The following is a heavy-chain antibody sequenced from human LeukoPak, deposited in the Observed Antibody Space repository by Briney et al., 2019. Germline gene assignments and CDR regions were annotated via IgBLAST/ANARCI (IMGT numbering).Heavy chain of an antibody. CDR3: ARGPLSIAAAGTYWFDP. V-gene: IGHV4-34*01. J-gene: IGHJ5*02. D-gene: IGHD6-13*01. CDR1: GGSFSGYY. Sequence: SETLSLTCAVYGGSFSGYYWSWIRQPSGKGLEWIGEINHSGSTNYNTSTKSRVTISVDTSKNKFSLKLSSMTAAETALFCCARGPLSIAAAGTYWFDPWGQGTLVTVSS. CDR2: INHSGST.